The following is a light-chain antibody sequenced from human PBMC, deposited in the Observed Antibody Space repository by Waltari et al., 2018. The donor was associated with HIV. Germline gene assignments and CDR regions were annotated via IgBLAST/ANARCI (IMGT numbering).Light chain of an antibody. Sequence: DIVMTQSPDSLAVSLGERATINCRSSQSVFYSSNSKNYLAWYQQKPGHPPKLLIYWASTRESGVPDRFSGSGSGTDFTLTISSLQAADVAVYYCQQYYSTPYTFGQGTKLEIK. CDR2: WAS. J-gene: IGKJ2*01. CDR1: QSVFYSSNSKNY. CDR3: QQYYSTPYT. V-gene: IGKV4-1*01.